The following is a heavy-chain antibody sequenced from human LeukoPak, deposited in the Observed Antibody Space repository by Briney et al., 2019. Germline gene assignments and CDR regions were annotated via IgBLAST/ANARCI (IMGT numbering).Heavy chain of an antibody. D-gene: IGHD6-13*01. Sequence: GGSLRLSCAASGFTFSSYAMSWVRQAPGKGLEWVSAISGSGAGTYYADSVKGRFTISRDNSKNTLYLQMHSLRAEDTAVYYCATNTSSWSFDYWGQGTLVTVSP. CDR1: GFTFSSYA. V-gene: IGHV3-23*01. J-gene: IGHJ4*02. CDR2: ISGSGAGT. CDR3: ATNTSSWSFDY.